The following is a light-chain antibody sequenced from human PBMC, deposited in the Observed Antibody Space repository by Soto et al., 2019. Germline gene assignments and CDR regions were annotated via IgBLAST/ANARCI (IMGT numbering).Light chain of an antibody. V-gene: IGKV3-11*01. CDR2: DAS. Sequence: EIVLTQSPAPLSLSPGERATLSCRASQSVSSYLAWYQQKPGQAPRLLIYDASNRATGIPARFSGSGSGTDFTLTIRSLEPEDFAVYYCQQRSNSRITFGPGTKVDIK. CDR3: QQRSNSRIT. J-gene: IGKJ3*01. CDR1: QSVSSY.